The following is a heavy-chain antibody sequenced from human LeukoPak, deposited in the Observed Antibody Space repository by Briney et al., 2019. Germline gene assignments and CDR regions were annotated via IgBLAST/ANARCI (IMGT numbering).Heavy chain of an antibody. CDR2: ISAYNGNT. D-gene: IGHD3-10*01. V-gene: IGHV1-18*01. J-gene: IGHJ5*02. Sequence: ASVKVSCKASGYTFTSYGISWVRQAPGQGLEWMGWISAYNGNTNYAQKLQGRVTMTTDTSTSTAYMELRSLRSDDTAVYYCARDRPDYYGSGSYDWFDPWGQGTLVTVSS. CDR1: GYTFTSYG. CDR3: ARDRPDYYGSGSYDWFDP.